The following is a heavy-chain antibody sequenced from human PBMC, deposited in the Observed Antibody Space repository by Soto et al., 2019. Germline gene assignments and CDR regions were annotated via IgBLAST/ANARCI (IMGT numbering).Heavy chain of an antibody. V-gene: IGHV3-11*01. D-gene: IGHD3-22*01. CDR3: ARDYSDSSGFFGDYYGMDV. CDR1: GFTFSDYY. J-gene: IGHJ6*01. CDR2: ISSSGNSI. Sequence: GGSLRLSCAASGFTFSDYYMIWIRQAPGKGLEWVSYISSSGNSIYYADSVKGRFTISRDSAKNSPYLQMNSLRAEDTAVYYCARDYSDSSGFFGDYYGMDVWGQGTTVTVSS.